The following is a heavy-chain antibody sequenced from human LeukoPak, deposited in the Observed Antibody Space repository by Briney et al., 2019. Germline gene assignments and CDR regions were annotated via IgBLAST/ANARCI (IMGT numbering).Heavy chain of an antibody. CDR3: ARDLDGRGFYYYYMDV. Sequence: GRSLRLSCIASGFTFSSYSMHWVRQAPGKGLEYVSAISSNGGSTYYANSVKGRFTISRDNSKNTLYLQMGSLRAEDMAVYYCARDLDGRGFYYYYMDVWGKGTTVTISS. CDR1: GFTFSSYS. CDR2: ISSNGGST. J-gene: IGHJ6*03. V-gene: IGHV3-64*01. D-gene: IGHD3-10*02.